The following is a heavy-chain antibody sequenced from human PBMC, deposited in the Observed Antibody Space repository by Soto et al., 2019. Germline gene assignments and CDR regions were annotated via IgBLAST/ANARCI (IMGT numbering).Heavy chain of an antibody. CDR2: IYYSGST. D-gene: IGHD7-27*01. V-gene: IGHV4-39*07. J-gene: IGHJ5*02. CDR3: ARDIWGENWFDP. CDR1: GGSISSSSYY. Sequence: SETLSLTCTVSGGSISSSSYYWGWIRQPPGKGLEWIGSIYYSGSTYYNPSLKSRVTISVDTSKNQFSLKLSSVTAADTAVYYCARDIWGENWFDPWGQGTLVTVSS.